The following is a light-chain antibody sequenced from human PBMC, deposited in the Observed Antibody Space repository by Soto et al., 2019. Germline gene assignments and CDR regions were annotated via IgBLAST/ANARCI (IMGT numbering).Light chain of an antibody. CDR2: EGS. J-gene: IGLJ2*01. V-gene: IGLV2-23*03. CDR3: CSYAGSNTFDVF. Sequence: QSALTQPASVSGSPGQSITISCTGTSSDVGNYDLVSWYQQHPGKAPKLIIYEGSERPSGVSNRFSGSKSGNAASLTISGLQAEDEADYYCCSYAGSNTFDVFFGGGTQLTVL. CDR1: SSDVGNYDL.